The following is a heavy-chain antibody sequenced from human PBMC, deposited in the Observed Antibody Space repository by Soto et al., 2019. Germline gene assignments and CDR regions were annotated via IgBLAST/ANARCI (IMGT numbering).Heavy chain of an antibody. J-gene: IGHJ5*02. CDR3: ARVVGALGHWFDP. CDR1: GYTFTSYG. V-gene: IGHV1-18*01. D-gene: IGHD1-26*01. Sequence: QVQLVQSGAEVKKPGASVMVSCKASGYTFTSYGISWVRQAPGHGLEWMGRISAYNGNTNYAQKLQGRVTMTTATSTSTVYMELRSLRSDDTAVYYCARVVGALGHWFDPWGKGTLVTVSS. CDR2: ISAYNGNT.